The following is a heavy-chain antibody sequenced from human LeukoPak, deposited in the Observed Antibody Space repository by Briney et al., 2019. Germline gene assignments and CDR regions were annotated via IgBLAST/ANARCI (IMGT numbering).Heavy chain of an antibody. CDR3: ARALGELSQIDY. V-gene: IGHV3-21*01. J-gene: IGHJ4*02. CDR1: GFTFGSYS. CDR2: ISSSSSYI. D-gene: IGHD3-16*02. Sequence: GGSLRLSCAASGFTFGSYSMNWVRQAPGKGLEWVSSISSSSSYIYYADSVKGRFTISRDNAKNSLYLQMNSLRAEDTAVYYCARALGELSQIDYWGQGTLVTVSS.